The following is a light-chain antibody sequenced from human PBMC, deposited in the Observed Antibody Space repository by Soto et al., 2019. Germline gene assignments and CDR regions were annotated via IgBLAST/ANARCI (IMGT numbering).Light chain of an antibody. J-gene: IGLJ3*02. CDR1: SSDVGGYKY. CDR2: EVS. CDR3: TSYAGGTWV. Sequence: SALTQPPSASGSPGQSVTISCNGTSSDVGGYKYVSWYQQHPGKAPKLMIYEVSERPSGVPDRFSGSKSANTASLTVSGLQAEDEADYYCTSYAGGTWVFGGGTKLTVL. V-gene: IGLV2-8*01.